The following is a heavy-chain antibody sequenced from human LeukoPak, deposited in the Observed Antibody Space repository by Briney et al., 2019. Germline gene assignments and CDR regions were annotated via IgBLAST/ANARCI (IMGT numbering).Heavy chain of an antibody. V-gene: IGHV3-74*01. D-gene: IGHD4-17*01. CDR2: INSDGSST. CDR3: ARGTTVTGWFDP. CDR1: GFIFSSNR. J-gene: IGHJ5*02. Sequence: PGGSLRLSCAASGFIFSSNRMHWVRQPPGKGLVWVSRINSDGSSTSYADSVKGRFTISRDNAKNTLYLQMNSLRAEDTAVYYCARGTTVTGWFDPWGQGTLVTVSS.